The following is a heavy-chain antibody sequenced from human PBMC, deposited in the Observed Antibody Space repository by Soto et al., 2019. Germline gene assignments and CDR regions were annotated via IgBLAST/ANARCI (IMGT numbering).Heavy chain of an antibody. CDR1: GFTVSSNY. D-gene: IGHD2-2*01. Sequence: GGSLRLSCAASGFTVSSNYMSWVRQAPVKGLEWVSVIYSGGSTYYADSVKGRFTISRDNSKNTLYLQMNSLRAEDTAVYYCARIVLVPAAPDVWGQGTTVTVSS. J-gene: IGHJ6*02. CDR3: ARIVLVPAAPDV. V-gene: IGHV3-66*01. CDR2: IYSGGST.